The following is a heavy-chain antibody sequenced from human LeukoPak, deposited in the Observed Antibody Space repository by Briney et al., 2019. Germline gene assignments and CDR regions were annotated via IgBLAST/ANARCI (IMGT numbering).Heavy chain of an antibody. CDR1: GFTFSSYG. CDR2: IWYDGSNK. Sequence: SGGSLRLSCAASGFTFSSYGMHWVRQAPGKGLEWVAVIWYDGSNKYYADSVKGRFTISRDNSKNTLYLQMNSLRAEDTAVYYCARGGRTGEDLDYWGQGTLVTVSS. CDR3: ARGGRTGEDLDY. V-gene: IGHV3-33*08. J-gene: IGHJ4*02.